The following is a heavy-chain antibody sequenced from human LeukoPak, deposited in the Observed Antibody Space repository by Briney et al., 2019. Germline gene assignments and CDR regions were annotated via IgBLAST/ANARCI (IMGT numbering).Heavy chain of an antibody. J-gene: IGHJ4*02. V-gene: IGHV3-23*01. Sequence: GGSLKLSCAASGFTFNIYAMNWVRQAPGKGLEWVSAMSGSGGSTYYADSVKGRFTISRDNSKNTLYLQVNSLRAGDTALYYCAKTSEPYYNIGKALDFWGQGTLVTVSS. CDR1: GFTFNIYA. CDR3: AKTSEPYYNIGKALDF. D-gene: IGHD3-22*01. CDR2: MSGSGGST.